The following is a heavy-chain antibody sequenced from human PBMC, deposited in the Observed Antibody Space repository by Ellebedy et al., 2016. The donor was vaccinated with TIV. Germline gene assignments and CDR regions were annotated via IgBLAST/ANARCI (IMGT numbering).Heavy chain of an antibody. CDR1: GFTFSSYW. CDR3: ARGIHNLEF. CDR2: INSDETST. Sequence: GESLKISXAASGFTFSSYWMHWVRQAPGKGLVWVSRINSDETSTSYADSVKGRFTISRDNAKNTLYLEMNSLGVDDTAVYYCARGIHNLEFWGQGTLVTVSS. V-gene: IGHV3-74*01. D-gene: IGHD5-24*01. J-gene: IGHJ4*02.